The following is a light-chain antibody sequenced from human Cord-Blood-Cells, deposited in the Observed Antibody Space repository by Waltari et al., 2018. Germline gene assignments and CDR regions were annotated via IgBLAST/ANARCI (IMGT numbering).Light chain of an antibody. CDR1: QSISSY. V-gene: IGKV1-39*01. CDR3: QQSYSTPPWT. CDR2: AAS. Sequence: DIQMTQSPSSLSASVGDRVTITCRASQSISSYLNWYQQKPGKAPKLLIYAASSLQSGVPSRFSVSGSGTDFTLTISSLQPEDFATYYCQQSYSTPPWTFGQGTKGEIK. J-gene: IGKJ1*01.